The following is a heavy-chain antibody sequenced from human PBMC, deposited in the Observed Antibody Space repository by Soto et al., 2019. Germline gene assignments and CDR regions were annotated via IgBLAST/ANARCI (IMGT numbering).Heavy chain of an antibody. J-gene: IGHJ4*02. V-gene: IGHV4-61*01. CDR2: TYYSGST. Sequence: SETLSLTCTVSGGSVSSGSYYWSWIRQPPGKGLEWIGYTYYSGSTNYNPSLKSRVTISVDTSKNQFSLKLSSVTAADTAVYYCARDDYGVDYWGQGTLVTVSS. D-gene: IGHD4-17*01. CDR3: ARDDYGVDY. CDR1: GGSVSSGSYY.